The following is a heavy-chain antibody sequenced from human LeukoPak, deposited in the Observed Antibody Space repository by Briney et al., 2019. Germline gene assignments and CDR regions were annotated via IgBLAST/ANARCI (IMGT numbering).Heavy chain of an antibody. J-gene: IGHJ3*02. CDR1: GVSMSTYF. CDR2: IYYSGST. CDR3: ARTGQSSSGVFDI. D-gene: IGHD2-15*01. V-gene: IGHV4-39*01. Sequence: SETLSLTCSVSGVSMSTYFWSWIRQPPGKGLEWIGTIYYSGSTYYNPSLKSRVTISVDTSKNQFSLKLSSVTAADTAVYYCARTGQSSSGVFDIWGQGTMVTVSS.